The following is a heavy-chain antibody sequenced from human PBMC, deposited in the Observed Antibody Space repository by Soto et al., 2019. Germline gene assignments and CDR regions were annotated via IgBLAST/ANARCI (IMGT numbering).Heavy chain of an antibody. D-gene: IGHD1-26*01. CDR3: ARGATHPNYYYSYGMDV. J-gene: IGHJ6*02. CDR2: INPNSGGT. CDR1: GYTFTGYY. Sequence: QVQLVQSGAEVKKPGASVKVSCKASGYTFTGYYMHWVRQAPGQGLEWMGWINPNSGGTNYAQKFQGWVTMTRDTSISTAYMELSRLRSDDTAVYYCARGATHPNYYYSYGMDVWGQGTTVTVSS. V-gene: IGHV1-2*04.